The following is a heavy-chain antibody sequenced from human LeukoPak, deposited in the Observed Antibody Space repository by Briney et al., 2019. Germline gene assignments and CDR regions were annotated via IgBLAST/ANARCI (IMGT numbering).Heavy chain of an antibody. D-gene: IGHD1-26*01. J-gene: IGHJ4*02. CDR2: MTGSGLHT. CDR3: VKGLRIVVFDH. Sequence: PGGSLRLSCAASGFIFNTFGMTWVRQAPGKGLEWVASMTGSGLHTYYADSVKGRFTISRDNSKNMLYLQMSSLRTDDTAVYHCVKGLRIVVFDHGAQGGAVSVSS. CDR1: GFIFNTFG. V-gene: IGHV3-23*01.